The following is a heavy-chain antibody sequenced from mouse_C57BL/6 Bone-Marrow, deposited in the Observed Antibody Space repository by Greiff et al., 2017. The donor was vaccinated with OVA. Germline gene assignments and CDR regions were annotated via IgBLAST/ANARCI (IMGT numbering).Heavy chain of an antibody. CDR2: IDPSDSET. J-gene: IGHJ2*01. Sequence: QVQLQQSGAELVRPGSSVKLSCKASGYTFTSYWMHWVKQRPIQGLEWIGNIDPSDSETHYNQKFKDKATLTVDKSSSTAYMQLSSLTSEDSAVYYCARTGTAQATGYFDYWGQGTTLTVSS. CDR1: GYTFTSYW. V-gene: IGHV1-52*01. D-gene: IGHD3-2*02. CDR3: ARTGTAQATGYFDY.